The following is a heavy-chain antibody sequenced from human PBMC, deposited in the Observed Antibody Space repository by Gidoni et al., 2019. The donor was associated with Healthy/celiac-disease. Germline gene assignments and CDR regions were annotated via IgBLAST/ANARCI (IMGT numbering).Heavy chain of an antibody. D-gene: IGHD1-26*01. J-gene: IGHJ6*02. CDR3: ARAPYSGSYYYYYGMDV. CDR2: IYYSGST. CDR1: GGAISSYY. V-gene: IGHV4-59*01. Sequence: QVQLQESGPGLVKPSETLSLTCTVSGGAISSYYWSWIRQPPGKGLELIGYIYYSGSTNYNPSLKSRVTISVDTSKNQFSLKLSSVTAADTAVYYCARAPYSGSYYYYYGMDVWGQGTTVTVSS.